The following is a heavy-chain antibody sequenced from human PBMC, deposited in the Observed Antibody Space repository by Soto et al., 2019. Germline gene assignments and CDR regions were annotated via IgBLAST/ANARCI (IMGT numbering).Heavy chain of an antibody. Sequence: QVQLVQSGAEVRKPGSSVKVSCKASGGTFSRHAISWVRQAPGQGLEWMGGIIPMVGTANHAQKFQGRVTIIADESTSTAYMELSSLRSEDTAIYYCARGWGYDSSDYYYAYWGQGTVVIVSS. J-gene: IGHJ4*02. CDR1: GGTFSRHA. CDR3: ARGWGYDSSDYYYAY. CDR2: IIPMVGTA. D-gene: IGHD3-22*01. V-gene: IGHV1-69*01.